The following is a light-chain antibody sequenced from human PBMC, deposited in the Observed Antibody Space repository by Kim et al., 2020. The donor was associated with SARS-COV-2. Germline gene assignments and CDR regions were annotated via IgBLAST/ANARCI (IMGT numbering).Light chain of an antibody. J-gene: IGLJ3*02. CDR2: HVD. CDR1: NSDVGDYNY. V-gene: IGLV2-11*01. Sequence: QSALTQPRSVSGSSGQSVTIPCTGTNSDVGDYNYVSWYQQHPGKAPKLIIYHVDNWPSGVPDRFSGSKSGNTAALTISGLQAEDEADYYCCSYAGSYTVVLGGGTTLTAL. CDR3: CSYAGSYTVV.